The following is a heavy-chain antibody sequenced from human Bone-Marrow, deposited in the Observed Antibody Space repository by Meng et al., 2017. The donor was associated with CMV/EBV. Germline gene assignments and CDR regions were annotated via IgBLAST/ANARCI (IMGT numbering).Heavy chain of an antibody. CDR2: INHSGGT. V-gene: IGHV4-34*01. CDR3: ARGVAYSSGWSYYYYYGLDV. J-gene: IGHJ6*02. Sequence: SETLSLTCTVYGGSFNAYYYNWFRQAPGKGLEWIGEINHSGGTNYNPSLKSRVTISVDKSKNQFSLRLTSVTAADTAVYYCARGVAYSSGWSYYYYYGLDVWGQGPTVTVSS. D-gene: IGHD6-19*01. CDR1: GGSFNAYY.